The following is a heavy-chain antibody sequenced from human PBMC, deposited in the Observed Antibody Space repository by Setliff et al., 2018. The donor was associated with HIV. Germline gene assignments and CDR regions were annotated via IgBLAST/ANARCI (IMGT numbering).Heavy chain of an antibody. CDR1: GYTFIDYF. D-gene: IGHD2-2*02. Sequence: ASVKVSCKASGYTFIDYFMHWVRQAPGEGLEWRGGFDPEDDETVYAQKFKGRVTMTTDKSTSTVYMELRSLRSEDTAVYYCARDLEIPLWPPLAYWGQGTLVTVSS. CDR3: ARDLEIPLWPPLAY. V-gene: IGHV1-24*01. CDR2: FDPEDDET. J-gene: IGHJ4*02.